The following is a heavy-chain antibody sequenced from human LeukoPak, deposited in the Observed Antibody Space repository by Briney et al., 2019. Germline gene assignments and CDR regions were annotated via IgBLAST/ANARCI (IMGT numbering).Heavy chain of an antibody. J-gene: IGHJ6*03. D-gene: IGHD2-2*01. Sequence: SETLSLTCTVSGGSISSYYWSWIRQPPGKGLEWIGYIYYSGSTYYNPSLKSRVTISVDTSKNQFSLKLSSVTAADTAVYYCASRGPAAPRTYYYYYYMDVWGKGTTVTVSS. V-gene: IGHV4-59*08. CDR3: ASRGPAAPRTYYYYYYMDV. CDR1: GGSISSYY. CDR2: IYYSGST.